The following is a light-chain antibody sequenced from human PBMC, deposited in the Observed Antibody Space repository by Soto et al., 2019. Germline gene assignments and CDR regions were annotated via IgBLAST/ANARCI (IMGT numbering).Light chain of an antibody. V-gene: IGLV1-40*01. J-gene: IGLJ2*01. CDR2: GNN. CDR3: QSYDNSLRVV. CDR1: TSIVGVTFD. Sequence: QSVLAQPPLVSGAPGQTVTITCIGSTSIVGVTFDFHWYKHVPGTAPKLPIYGNNNRPSGVPDRFSGSKSGTSASLAITGLQAEDEGEYYCQSYDNSLRVVFGGGTKLTVL.